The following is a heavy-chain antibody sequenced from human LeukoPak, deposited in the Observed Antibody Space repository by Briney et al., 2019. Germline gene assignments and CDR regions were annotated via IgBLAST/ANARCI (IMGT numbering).Heavy chain of an antibody. CDR2: IYHSGST. CDR3: ARLAPITMVRGVIKGYFQH. D-gene: IGHD3-10*01. Sequence: PSETLSLTCAVSGYFISSGYYWGWIRQPPGKGLEWIGSIYHSGSTYYNPSLKSRVTISVDTSKNQFSLKLSSVTAADTAVYYCARLAPITMVRGVIKGYFQHWGQGTLVTVSS. CDR1: GYFISSGYY. V-gene: IGHV4-38-2*01. J-gene: IGHJ1*01.